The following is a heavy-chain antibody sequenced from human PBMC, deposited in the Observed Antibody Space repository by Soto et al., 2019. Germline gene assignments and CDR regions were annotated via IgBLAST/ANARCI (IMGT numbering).Heavy chain of an antibody. CDR2: INPDSGGT. V-gene: IGHV1-2*02. J-gene: IGHJ4*02. CDR3: ARKVATFKFDH. Sequence: ASAMVSCKASGYMFTGYYMHWVRQAPGQGLEWMGWINPDSGGTNYDQKFRGRVTMDRDTSISTAYMELRSLRSDDTAVYYCARKVATFKFDHWGQGTLVTVSS. CDR1: GYMFTGYY. D-gene: IGHD5-12*01.